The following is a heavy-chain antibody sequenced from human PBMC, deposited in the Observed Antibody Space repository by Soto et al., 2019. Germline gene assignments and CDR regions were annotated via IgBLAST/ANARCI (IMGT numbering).Heavy chain of an antibody. CDR3: GRDGKSSSYYYYYYGMDV. CDR1: GFTFSSYG. CDR2: IWYDGSNK. V-gene: IGHV3-33*01. Sequence: QVQLVESGGGVVQPGRSLRLSCAASGFTFSSYGMHWVRQAAGKGLEWVAVIWYDGSNKYYADSVKVRFTISRDNSKNTLYLQINSLRAADTAVYYCGRDGKSSSYYYYYYGMDVWGQETTVTVSS. J-gene: IGHJ6*02. D-gene: IGHD2-2*01.